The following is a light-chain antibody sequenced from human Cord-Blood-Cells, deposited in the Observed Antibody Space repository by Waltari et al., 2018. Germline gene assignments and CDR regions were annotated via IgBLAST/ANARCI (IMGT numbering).Light chain of an antibody. V-gene: IGLV3-1*01. Sequence: SYGLTQPPSLSVSPGQTASITCSGDTLGAKYACWYQLKPGQSPVLVIYQDNKRPSGIPERFSGSNSGNTATLTINGTQAMDEADYYCQAWDSSTHVVFVGGTKLTVL. CDR3: QAWDSSTHVV. J-gene: IGLJ2*01. CDR1: TLGAKY. CDR2: QDN.